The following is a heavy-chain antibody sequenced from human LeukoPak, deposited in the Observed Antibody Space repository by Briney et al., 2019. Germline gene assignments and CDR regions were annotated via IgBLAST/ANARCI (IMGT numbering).Heavy chain of an antibody. V-gene: IGHV1-18*01. CDR1: GYTFTSYD. Sequence: GASVKVSCKASGYTFTSYDINWVRQASGQGLEWMGWVSAYNGNTNYAQKLQGRVTMTTDTSTSTAYMELRSLRSDDTAVYYCARGAHVYQLLSPFDYWGQGTLVTVSS. CDR3: ARGAHVYQLLSPFDY. D-gene: IGHD2-2*01. CDR2: VSAYNGNT. J-gene: IGHJ4*02.